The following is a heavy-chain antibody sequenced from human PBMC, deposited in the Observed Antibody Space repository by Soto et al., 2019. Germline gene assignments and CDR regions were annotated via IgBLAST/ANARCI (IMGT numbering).Heavy chain of an antibody. J-gene: IGHJ4*02. V-gene: IGHV3-49*03. CDR1: GFTFGDYT. CDR2: IRRKAYGGTT. D-gene: IGHD3-16*02. CDR3: TRGLGDLSFPVDY. Sequence: GGSLRLSCTASGFTFGDYTMSWFRQAPGKGLEWVGFIRRKAYGGTTKYAASVKGRFTISRDDSKSIAYLQMNSLKTEDTAVYFCTRGLGDLSFPVDYWGQGTLVTVSS.